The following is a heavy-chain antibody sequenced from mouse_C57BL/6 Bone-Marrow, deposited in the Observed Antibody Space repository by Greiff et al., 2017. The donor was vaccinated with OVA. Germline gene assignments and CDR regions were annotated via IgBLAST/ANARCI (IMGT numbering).Heavy chain of an antibody. Sequence: VQLQQSGAELVRPGASVKLSCTASGFNIKDDYMHWVKQRPEQGLEWIGWIDPENGDTEYASKFQGKATITADTSSNTAYLQLSSLTSEDTAVYYCTKGDYASWCADWGQGTLVTVSA. CDR3: TKGDYASWCAD. CDR1: GFNIKDDY. CDR2: IDPENGDT. V-gene: IGHV14-4*01. J-gene: IGHJ3*01. D-gene: IGHD2-4*01.